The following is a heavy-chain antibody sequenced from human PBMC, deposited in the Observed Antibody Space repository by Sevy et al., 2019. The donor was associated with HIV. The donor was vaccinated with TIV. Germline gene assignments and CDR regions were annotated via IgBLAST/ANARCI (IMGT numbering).Heavy chain of an antibody. Sequence: VGSLRLSCAASGFSISGYGMHWVRQAPGKGLEWVAVIWYDGNNREYADSVKGRFTISRDNSKNTLYLQMNSLRVEDTAVDYCAREDIRVAGIGYYFHSWGQGTLVTVSS. CDR2: IWYDGNNR. J-gene: IGHJ4*02. CDR1: GFSISGYG. V-gene: IGHV3-33*01. D-gene: IGHD6-19*01. CDR3: AREDIRVAGIGYYFHS.